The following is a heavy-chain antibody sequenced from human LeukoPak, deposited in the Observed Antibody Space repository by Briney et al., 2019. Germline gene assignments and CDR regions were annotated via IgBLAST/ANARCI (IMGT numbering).Heavy chain of an antibody. V-gene: IGHV3-48*04. Sequence: GGSLRLSCAASGFSFSEYSTNWVRQAPGKGLEWVSNIRGSSSAMNYADSVKGRFTISRDNAKNSLYLEMSSLRAEDTAVYYCARDRDWSFDYWGQGTLVTVSS. J-gene: IGHJ4*02. CDR3: ARDRDWSFDY. D-gene: IGHD3-9*01. CDR1: GFSFSEYS. CDR2: IRGSSSAM.